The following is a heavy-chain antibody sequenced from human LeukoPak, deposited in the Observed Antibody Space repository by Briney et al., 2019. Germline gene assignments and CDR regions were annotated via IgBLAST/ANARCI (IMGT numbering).Heavy chain of an antibody. CDR2: INSDGSST. CDR1: GFTFSNAW. V-gene: IGHV3-74*01. D-gene: IGHD2-15*01. CDR3: AREVAQSPDVFDI. Sequence: GGSLRLSCAASGFTFSNAWMSWVRQAPGKGLVWVSRINSDGSSTSYADSVKGRFTISRDNAKNTLYLQMNSLRAEDTAVYYCAREVAQSPDVFDIWGQGTMVTVSS. J-gene: IGHJ3*02.